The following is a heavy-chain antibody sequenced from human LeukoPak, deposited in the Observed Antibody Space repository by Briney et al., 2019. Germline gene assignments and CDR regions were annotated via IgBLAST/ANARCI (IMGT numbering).Heavy chain of an antibody. CDR1: GYTFTSYD. J-gene: IGHJ5*02. CDR3: AGGDSANWFDP. Sequence: ASVKVSCKASGYTFTSYDINWVRQATGQGLEWMGWMNPNSGHTGYAQRFQGRVTMTRNTSISTAYTELSSLRSEDTAVYYCAGGDSANWFDPWGQGTLVTVSS. CDR2: MNPNSGHT. V-gene: IGHV1-8*01. D-gene: IGHD2-15*01.